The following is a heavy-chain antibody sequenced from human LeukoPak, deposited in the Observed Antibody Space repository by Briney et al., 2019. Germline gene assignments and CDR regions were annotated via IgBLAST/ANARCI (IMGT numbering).Heavy chain of an antibody. Sequence: GGSLRLSCAASGFTFSSYAMSWVRQAPGKGLEWVSAISGSGGSTYYADSVKGRFTISRDNSKNTPYLQMNSLRAEDTAVYYCAKEVEEYYDFWSGPNWFDPWGQGTLVTVSS. CDR3: AKEVEEYYDFWSGPNWFDP. D-gene: IGHD3-3*01. CDR1: GFTFSSYA. V-gene: IGHV3-23*01. J-gene: IGHJ5*02. CDR2: ISGSGGST.